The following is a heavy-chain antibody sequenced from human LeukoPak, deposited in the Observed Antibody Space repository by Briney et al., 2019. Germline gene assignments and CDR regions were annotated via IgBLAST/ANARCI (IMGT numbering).Heavy chain of an antibody. CDR3: TRGPTRQWLYYGMDV. Sequence: GRSLRLSCTASGFTFGDHAMSWVRHAPGKGLEWGGFIRSKTYGATTEYAASVKGIFTISRDDYKSIAYLQMNSPKTEDTAVYYSTRGPTRQWLYYGMDVWGQGTTVTVSS. J-gene: IGHJ6*02. CDR2: IRSKTYGATT. V-gene: IGHV3-49*04. CDR1: GFTFGDHA. D-gene: IGHD6-19*01.